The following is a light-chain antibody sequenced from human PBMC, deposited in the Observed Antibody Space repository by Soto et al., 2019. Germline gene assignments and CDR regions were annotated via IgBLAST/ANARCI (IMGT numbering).Light chain of an antibody. Sequence: EIVMTQSPATLSVSPWERATLSCRASQSVSSNLAWYQQKPGQAPRLLIYGASSRAPGIPDRFSGSGSGTTFTLTISRLEPEDFAVYYCQRYGRSPPITFGQGTRLEIK. CDR2: GAS. J-gene: IGKJ5*01. CDR1: QSVSSN. V-gene: IGKV3-20*01. CDR3: QRYGRSPPIT.